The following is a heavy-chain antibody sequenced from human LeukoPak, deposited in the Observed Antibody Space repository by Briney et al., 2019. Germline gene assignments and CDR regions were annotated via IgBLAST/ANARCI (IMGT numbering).Heavy chain of an antibody. V-gene: IGHV1-46*01. CDR1: GYTFTSYY. J-gene: IGHJ4*02. Sequence: GASVKVSCKASGYTFTSYYMHWVRQAPGQGLEWMGIINPSGGSTSYAQKFQGRVTMTRDMSTSTVYMELSSLRSEDTAVCYCARARRNDRRYFDYWGQGTLVTVSS. D-gene: IGHD1-1*01. CDR3: ARARRNDRRYFDY. CDR2: INPSGGST.